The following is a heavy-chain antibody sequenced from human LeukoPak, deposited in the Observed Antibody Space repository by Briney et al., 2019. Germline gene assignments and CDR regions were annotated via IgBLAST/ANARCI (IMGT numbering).Heavy chain of an antibody. CDR2: INPNSGGT. Sequence: ASVKVSCKASGYTFTNYYIHWVRQAPGQGLEWMGWINPNSGGTNYAQKFQGRVTMTRDTSISTAYMELSRLRSDDTAVYYCARESGGGWYGGDFDYWGQGTLVTVSS. V-gene: IGHV1-2*02. D-gene: IGHD6-19*01. CDR3: ARESGGGWYGGDFDY. CDR1: GYTFTNYY. J-gene: IGHJ4*02.